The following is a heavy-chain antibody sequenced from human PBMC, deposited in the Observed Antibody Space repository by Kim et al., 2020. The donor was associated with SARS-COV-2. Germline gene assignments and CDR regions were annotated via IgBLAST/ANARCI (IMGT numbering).Heavy chain of an antibody. Sequence: QYADSVQGRFTISRDNYKTTLFLQMDSLGGEDTAVYYCAKDMRAAAGIFDFWGQGTLVTVSS. CDR3: AKDMRAAAGIFDF. V-gene: IGHV3-30*07. J-gene: IGHJ4*02. D-gene: IGHD6-13*01.